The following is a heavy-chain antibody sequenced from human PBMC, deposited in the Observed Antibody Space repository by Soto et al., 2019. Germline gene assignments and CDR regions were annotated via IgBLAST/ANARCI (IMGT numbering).Heavy chain of an antibody. V-gene: IGHV3-30-3*01. CDR2: ISYDGSNK. CDR1: GFTFSSYA. CDR3: ARAVWEWDDAFDI. D-gene: IGHD1-26*01. Sequence: QVQLVESGGGVVQPGRSLRLSCAASGFTFSSYAMHWVRQAPGKGLEWVAVISYDGSNKYYADSVNGRFTISRDNSKNTLYLQMNSLRAEDTAVYYCARAVWEWDDAFDIWGQGTMVTVSS. J-gene: IGHJ3*02.